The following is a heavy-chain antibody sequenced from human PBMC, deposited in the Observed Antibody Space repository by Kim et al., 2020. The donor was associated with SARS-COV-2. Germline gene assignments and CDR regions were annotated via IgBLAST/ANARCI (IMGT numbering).Heavy chain of an antibody. J-gene: IGHJ4*02. Sequence: TYYAVTVRGRCTISRDNCKNTLYLQMNILGADDTAVYYCAKFVANPFFDYWGQGILVTVSS. CDR2: T. CDR3: AKFVANPFFDY. D-gene: IGHD7-27*01. V-gene: IGHV3-23*01.